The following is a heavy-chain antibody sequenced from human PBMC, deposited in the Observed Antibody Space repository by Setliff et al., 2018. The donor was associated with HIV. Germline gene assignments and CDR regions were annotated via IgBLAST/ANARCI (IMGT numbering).Heavy chain of an antibody. CDR2: INPSGGST. J-gene: IGHJ4*02. CDR3: ARDLPTTVTKGLEPSDY. V-gene: IGHV1-46*01. D-gene: IGHD4-17*01. CDR1: GYTFTSYY. Sequence: ASVKVSCKASGYTFTSYYMHWVRQAPGQGLEWMGIINPSGGSTGYAQKFQGRVTMTRDTSTSTVYMELSSLRSEDTAVYYCARDLPTTVTKGLEPSDYWGQGTLVTV.